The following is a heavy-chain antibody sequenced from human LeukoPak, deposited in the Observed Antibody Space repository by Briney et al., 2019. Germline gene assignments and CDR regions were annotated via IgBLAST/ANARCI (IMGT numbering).Heavy chain of an antibody. V-gene: IGHV3-66*01. CDR2: IYSGGST. D-gene: IGHD4-17*01. CDR1: GFTVSSNY. Sequence: GGSLRLSCAVYGFTVSSNYISWVRQAPGRGLEWVPVIYSGGSTYFADSVKGRFSISRDNSKNTVYLQMNSLRAEDTAMYYCARDRSPATVTYTFDYWGRGTLVTVSS. J-gene: IGHJ4*02. CDR3: ARDRSPATVTYTFDY.